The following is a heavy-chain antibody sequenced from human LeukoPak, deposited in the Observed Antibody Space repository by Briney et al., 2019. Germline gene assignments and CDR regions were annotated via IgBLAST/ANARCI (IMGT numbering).Heavy chain of an antibody. CDR3: AKVLLIAVAGTVVLDI. J-gene: IGHJ3*02. CDR1: GFTDSSDS. CDR2: ISGSGGST. V-gene: IGHV3-23*01. D-gene: IGHD6-19*01. Sequence: TGGPLRLSCTVSGFTDSSDSMSWVRHAPGKRLEWVSAISGSGGSTYYADSVKGRFTIPRDNSKNTLYPQMNSLRAEDTAVYYFAKVLLIAVAGTVVLDIWGQGTMVTVSS.